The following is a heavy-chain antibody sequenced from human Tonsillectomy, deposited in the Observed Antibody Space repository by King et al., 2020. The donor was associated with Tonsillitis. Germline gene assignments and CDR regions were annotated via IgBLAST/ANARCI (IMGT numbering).Heavy chain of an antibody. CDR1: GFTFDDYA. D-gene: IGHD3-22*01. CDR3: ANLLNYYDSSGYGPFDY. CDR2: ISWNSGGI. J-gene: IGHJ4*02. Sequence: VQLVESGGNLVQPGRSLRLSCAASGFTFDDYAMHWVRQAPGKGLEWVSGISWNSGGIGYADSVKGRFTISRDNAKNSLYLQMNSLRAEDTALYYCANLLNYYDSSGYGPFDYWGQGTLVTVSS. V-gene: IGHV3-9*01.